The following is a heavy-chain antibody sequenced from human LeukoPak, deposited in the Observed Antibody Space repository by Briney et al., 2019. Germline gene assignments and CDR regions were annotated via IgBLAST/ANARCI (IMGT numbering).Heavy chain of an antibody. V-gene: IGHV4-30-4*01. CDR2: IYYSGST. CDR1: GGSISSGDYY. Sequence: SETLSLTCTVSGGSISSGDYYWSWICQPPGKGLEWIGYIYYSGSTYYNPSLKSRVTLSVDTSKNPFSLELSSVTAADTAVYFCARGLEQWLPFDNWGQGTLVTVSS. CDR3: ARGLEQWLPFDN. D-gene: IGHD6-19*01. J-gene: IGHJ4*02.